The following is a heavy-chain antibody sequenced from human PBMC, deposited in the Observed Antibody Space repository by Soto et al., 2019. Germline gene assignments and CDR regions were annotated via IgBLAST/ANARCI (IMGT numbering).Heavy chain of an antibody. V-gene: IGHV2-70*01. CDR1: GFSLSTSGMC. J-gene: IGHJ6*02. D-gene: IGHD6-13*01. Sequence: XGPTLVNPTQTLRLTCTFSGFSLSTSGMCVSWIRQPPGKALEWLALIDWDDDKYYSTPLKTRLTISKDTSKNQVVLTMTNMDPVDTATYYCARMAERVAAAGSFEIYGMDVWGQGTTVTVSS. CDR2: IDWDDDK. CDR3: ARMAERVAAAGSFEIYGMDV.